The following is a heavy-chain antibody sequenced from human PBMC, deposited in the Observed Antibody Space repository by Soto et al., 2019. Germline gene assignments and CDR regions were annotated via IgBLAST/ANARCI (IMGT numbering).Heavy chain of an antibody. CDR3: ARLGGYYQAFDS. J-gene: IGHJ4*02. D-gene: IGHD3-22*01. Sequence: QVQLQESGPGLVKPSETLSLTCTVSGGSIRDYYWGWIRQSPGKGLEWTGYIYYTGTTKYNPSLKSRVTISVDSSKNQFSLKLDSVTAADTAVYYCARLGGYYQAFDSWGQGTLVTVSS. V-gene: IGHV4-59*08. CDR2: IYYTGTT. CDR1: GGSIRDYY.